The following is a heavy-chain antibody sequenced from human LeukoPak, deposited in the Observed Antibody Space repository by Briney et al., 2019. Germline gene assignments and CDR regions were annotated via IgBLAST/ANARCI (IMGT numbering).Heavy chain of an antibody. D-gene: IGHD3-10*01. Sequence: ASVKVSCTASGYTFTSYGISWVRQAPGQGLEWMGWISAYNGNTNYAQKLQGRVTMTTDTSTSTAYMELRSLRSDDTAVYYCAGDLVGQGLLWFGELLTGYYGMDVWGQGTTVTVSS. J-gene: IGHJ6*02. CDR1: GYTFTSYG. CDR3: AGDLVGQGLLWFGELLTGYYGMDV. CDR2: ISAYNGNT. V-gene: IGHV1-18*01.